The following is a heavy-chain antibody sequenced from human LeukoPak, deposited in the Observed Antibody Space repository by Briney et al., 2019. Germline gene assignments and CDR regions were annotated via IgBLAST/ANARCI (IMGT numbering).Heavy chain of an antibody. CDR2: IRYNGNNQ. CDR3: AKDSAFYYIDV. Sequence: PGGSLRISCAASGLTFNNDGMSWLGQAPGKCLDWVAYIRYNGNNQYYADSVKGRFTISRDNSKNTLYLQMNSLKGDDTAVYYCAKDSAFYYIDVWGKGTTVIISS. V-gene: IGHV3-30*02. CDR1: GLTFNNDG. J-gene: IGHJ6*03. D-gene: IGHD3-10*01.